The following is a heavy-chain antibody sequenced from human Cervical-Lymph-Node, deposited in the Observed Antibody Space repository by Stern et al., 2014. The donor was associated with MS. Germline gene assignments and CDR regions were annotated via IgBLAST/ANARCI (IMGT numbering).Heavy chain of an antibody. J-gene: IGHJ6*02. Sequence: VQLVESGAEVKKPGASLKISCQGSGYRFAPYWIGWVRQIPGEGLAWMGIIYPGDSGTSYSPSFQGQVTIAADKSISTAYLHWSSLKASDTAMYYCARPGDDTAKYGLDVWGQGTTVTVAS. V-gene: IGHV5-51*03. CDR3: ARPGDDTAKYGLDV. CDR2: IYPGDSGT. CDR1: GYRFAPYW. D-gene: IGHD5-18*01.